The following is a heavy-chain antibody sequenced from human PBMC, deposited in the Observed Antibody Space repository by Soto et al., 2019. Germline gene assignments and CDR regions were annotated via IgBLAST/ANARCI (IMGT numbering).Heavy chain of an antibody. Sequence: ASVKVSCKASGYTFTSYAIHWVRQAPGQRLEWMGWINAGNGNTKYSQKFQGRVTITRDTSASTAYMELRSLTSEDTAVYFCARDGAVSGNSNFDYWGQGTTVTVSS. CDR3: ARDGAVSGNSNFDY. CDR2: INAGNGNT. V-gene: IGHV1-3*01. D-gene: IGHD6-19*01. CDR1: GYTFTSYA. J-gene: IGHJ4*03.